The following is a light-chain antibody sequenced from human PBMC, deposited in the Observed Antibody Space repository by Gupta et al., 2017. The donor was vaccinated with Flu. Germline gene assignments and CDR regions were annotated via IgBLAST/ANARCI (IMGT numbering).Light chain of an antibody. J-gene: IGKJ1*01. CDR3: KHSRPSSWT. CDR1: QSLLPSNGYNY. Sequence: DIVMSQSTLSLPVTPGEPASISCRTSQSLLPSNGYNYLDWYLQKPGQSPQLLIYLGSKRSPGVPDRFSGSASGTDFTLKISMVDAEDVGVYYCKHSRPSSWTFGQGTKVEIK. CDR2: LGS. V-gene: IGKV2-28*01.